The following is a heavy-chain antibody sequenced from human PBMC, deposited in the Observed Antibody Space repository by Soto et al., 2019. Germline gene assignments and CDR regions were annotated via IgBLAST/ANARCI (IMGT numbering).Heavy chain of an antibody. CDR1: GLTFTWFG. CDR3: AAGEQLLS. CDR2: IWYDGSHK. D-gene: IGHD1-1*01. V-gene: IGHV3-33*01. J-gene: IGHJ4*02. Sequence: XGSLRLSGAASGLTFTWFGMHWVRQAPGKGLEWVAIIWYDGSHKYYADSVKGRFTISRDNSKNTVSLHMDSLGAEDTAMYYCAAGEQLLSRGRGTLVSVSS.